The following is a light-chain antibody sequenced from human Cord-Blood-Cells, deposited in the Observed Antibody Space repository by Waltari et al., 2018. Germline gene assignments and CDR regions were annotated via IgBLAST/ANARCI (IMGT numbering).Light chain of an antibody. J-gene: IGLJ1*01. CDR1: SSHIGSNY. CDR2: RNN. CDR3: AAWDDSLSGYV. Sequence: QSVLTQQPSASGTPGQRVTIPCSGSSSHIGSNYVYWYQQLPGTAPKLLIYRNNQRPSGVPDRFSGSKSGTSASLAISGLRSEDEADYYCAAWDDSLSGYVFGTGTKVTVL. V-gene: IGLV1-47*01.